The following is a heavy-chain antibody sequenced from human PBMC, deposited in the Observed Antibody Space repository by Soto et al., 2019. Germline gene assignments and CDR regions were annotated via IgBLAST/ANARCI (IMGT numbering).Heavy chain of an antibody. J-gene: IGHJ6*02. CDR1: GFTFSSYA. CDR3: AKGSRGYPLSYYYYGMDV. V-gene: IGHV3-23*01. Sequence: PGGSLRLSCAASGFTFSSYAMSWVRQAPGKGLEWVSAISGSGGSTYYADSVKGRFTISRDNSKNTLYLQMNSLRAEDTAVYYCAKGSRGYPLSYYYYGMDVWGQGTTVTVSS. CDR2: ISGSGGST. D-gene: IGHD5-18*01.